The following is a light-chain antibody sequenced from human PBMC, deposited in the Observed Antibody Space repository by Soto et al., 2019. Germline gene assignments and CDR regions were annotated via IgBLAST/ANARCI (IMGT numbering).Light chain of an antibody. CDR2: DVS. V-gene: IGLV2-11*01. CDR1: SSDVGAYNY. J-gene: IGLJ1*01. Sequence: QSALTQPRSVSGSPGQSVTISCTGTSSDVGAYNYVSWYQQHPGKAPKLMIFDVSKRPSGVPDPFSGSKSGNTASLTISGLQAEDEADYYCCSCAATYTYVFGTGTKVTVL. CDR3: CSCAATYTYV.